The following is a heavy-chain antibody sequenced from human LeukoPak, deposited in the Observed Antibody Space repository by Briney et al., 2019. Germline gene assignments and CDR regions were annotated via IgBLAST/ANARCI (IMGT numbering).Heavy chain of an antibody. CDR3: PRGKYYCSGGSSAAPLDS. CDR1: GGSFSDHY. Sequence: SETLSLTCAVYGGSFSDHYWTWIRQPPGKGLVWIGDINYSGNNNYNPSPKRRVTMSVDTSKNQVSLKIGSLTAADTAVHYCPRGKYYCSGGSSAAPLDSWGQGTLVTVSS. D-gene: IGHD2-15*01. J-gene: IGHJ4*02. V-gene: IGHV4-34*01. CDR2: INYSGNN.